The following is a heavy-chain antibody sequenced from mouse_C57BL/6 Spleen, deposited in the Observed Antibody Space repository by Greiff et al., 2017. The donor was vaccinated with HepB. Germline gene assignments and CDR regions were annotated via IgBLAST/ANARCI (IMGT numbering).Heavy chain of an antibody. Sequence: VQLQESGAELVRPGASVTLSCKASGYTFTDYEMHWVKQTPVHGLEWIGAIDPETGGTAYNQKFKGKAILTADKSSSTAYMELRSLTSEDSAVYYCTRGDYYGNYVWFAYWGQGTLVTVSA. CDR2: IDPETGGT. J-gene: IGHJ3*01. V-gene: IGHV1-15*01. CDR1: GYTFTDYE. CDR3: TRGDYYGNYVWFAY. D-gene: IGHD2-1*01.